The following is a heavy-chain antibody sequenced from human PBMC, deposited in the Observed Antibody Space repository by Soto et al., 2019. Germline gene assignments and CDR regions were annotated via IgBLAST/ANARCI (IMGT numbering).Heavy chain of an antibody. D-gene: IGHD3-22*01. Sequence: ASVKVSCKASGYTFTSYGISWVRQAPGQGLEWMGWINAYNGNTNYAQKLQGRVTMTTDTSTSTAYMELRSLRSDDTAVYYCARTNKPNYYDSSGYPDYWGQGTLVTVSS. CDR2: INAYNGNT. CDR1: GYTFTSYG. J-gene: IGHJ4*02. V-gene: IGHV1-18*04. CDR3: ARTNKPNYYDSSGYPDY.